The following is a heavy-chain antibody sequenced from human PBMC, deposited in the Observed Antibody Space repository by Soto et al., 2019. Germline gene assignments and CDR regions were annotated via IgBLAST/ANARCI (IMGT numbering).Heavy chain of an antibody. D-gene: IGHD4-17*01. V-gene: IGHV4-59*01. CDR2: ISYTGSA. CDR3: ARVNYGDYYYGMDV. Sequence: SETLSLTCTVSGGSINYAYWTWIRQPPGKGLEWIGYISYTGSANYNASLKSRLTISVDTSKNQFSLKLSSVTAADTALYYCARVNYGDYYYGMDVWGQGTTVTVSS. J-gene: IGHJ6*02. CDR1: GGSINYAY.